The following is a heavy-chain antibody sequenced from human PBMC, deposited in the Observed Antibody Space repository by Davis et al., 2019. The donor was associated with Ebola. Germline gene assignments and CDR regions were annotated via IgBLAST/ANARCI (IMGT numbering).Heavy chain of an antibody. D-gene: IGHD5-18*01. V-gene: IGHV5-51*01. CDR1: RYIFTSYW. CDR3: ARGGYSYAWFDP. J-gene: IGHJ5*02. CDR2: IYPGDSDT. Sequence: GESLKISCKASRYIFTSYWIGWVRQMPGKGLDWMGMIYPGDSDTRYSPSFQGQVTISADKSTTTAYLQWSSLKASDTAMYYCARGGYSYAWFDPWGQGTLVTVSS.